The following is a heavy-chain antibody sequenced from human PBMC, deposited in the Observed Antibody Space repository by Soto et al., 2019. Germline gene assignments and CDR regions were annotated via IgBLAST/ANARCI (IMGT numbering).Heavy chain of an antibody. V-gene: IGHV3-15*07. Sequence: EVQLVESGGGLVKPGGSLRLSCAASGFTFSNAWMNWVRQAPGKGLEWVGRIKSKTDGGTTDYAAPVKGRFTISRDDSKNPLYMQMNSLKTEDTAVYYCTTDPTLWIRSDSWGQGTLVTVSS. J-gene: IGHJ4*02. CDR2: IKSKTDGGTT. CDR3: TTDPTLWIRSDS. CDR1: GFTFSNAW. D-gene: IGHD5-12*01.